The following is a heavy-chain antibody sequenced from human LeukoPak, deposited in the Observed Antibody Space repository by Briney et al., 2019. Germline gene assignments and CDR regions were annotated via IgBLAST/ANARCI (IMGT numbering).Heavy chain of an antibody. V-gene: IGHV3-74*01. D-gene: IGHD3-10*01. CDR2: MNSDGSST. J-gene: IGHJ4*02. Sequence: GGSLRLSCAATGFTFSNYWMHWVRQAPGKGLVWVSRMNSDGSSTSYADSVKGRFTISRDNAKNTLYLQMGSLRAEDTAVYYCARESSGPLDYWGQGTLVTVSS. CDR1: GFTFSNYW. CDR3: ARESSGPLDY.